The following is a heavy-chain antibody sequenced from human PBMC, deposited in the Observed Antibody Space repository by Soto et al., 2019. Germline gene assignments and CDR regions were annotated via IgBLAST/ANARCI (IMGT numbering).Heavy chain of an antibody. V-gene: IGHV3-21*06. Sequence: KAGGSLRLSCAASGFTFSTYSMNWVRQAPGKGLEWVSSISSSGYIYYADSLKGRSTISRDNAKNSLYLQVNSLRAEDTAVYYCARDSVANTITTFYYNYGMDVWGQGTTVTVSS. D-gene: IGHD4-4*01. J-gene: IGHJ6*02. CDR3: ARDSVANTITTFYYNYGMDV. CDR2: ISSSGYI. CDR1: GFTFSTYS.